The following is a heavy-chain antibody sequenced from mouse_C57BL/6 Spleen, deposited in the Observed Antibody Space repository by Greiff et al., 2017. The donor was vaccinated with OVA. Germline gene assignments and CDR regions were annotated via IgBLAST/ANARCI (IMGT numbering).Heavy chain of an antibody. V-gene: IGHV5-4*01. D-gene: IGHD2-4*01. CDR3: AREIYYDYDGGFAY. CDR2: ISDGGSYT. Sequence: DVHLVESGGGLVKPGGSLKLSCAASGFTFSSYAMSWVRQTPEKRLEWVATISDGGSYTYYPDNVKGRFTISRDNAKNNLYLQMSHLKSEDTAMYYCAREIYYDYDGGFAYWGQGTLVTVSA. J-gene: IGHJ3*01. CDR1: GFTFSSYA.